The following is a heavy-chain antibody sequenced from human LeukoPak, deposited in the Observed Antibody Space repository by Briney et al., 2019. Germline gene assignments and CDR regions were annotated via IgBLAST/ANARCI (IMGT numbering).Heavy chain of an antibody. J-gene: IGHJ4*02. V-gene: IGHV3-33*06. CDR1: GFTFSDYG. CDR3: AKPEGNFWSGFDY. CDR2: IWYDGKNK. Sequence: GMSLRLSCTASGFTFSDYGMHWVRQASGKGLEWVAVIWYDGKNKYYADSVKGRFTISRDNSKNTMYLQLNSLRVEDTAVYYCAKPEGNFWSGFDYWGQGTLVTVSS. D-gene: IGHD3-3*01.